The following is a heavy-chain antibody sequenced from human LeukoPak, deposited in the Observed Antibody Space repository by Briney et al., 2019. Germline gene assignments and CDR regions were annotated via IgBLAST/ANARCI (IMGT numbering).Heavy chain of an antibody. J-gene: IGHJ3*02. CDR2: INPNSGGT. D-gene: IGHD6-13*01. CDR3: ARDLSGGIAAELFDI. Sequence: ASVKVSCKASGYSFTGPAYYLHWVRQAPGQGLEWMGRINPNSGGTNYAQKFQGRVTMTRDTSISTAYMELSRLRSDDTAVYYCARDLSGGIAAELFDIWGQGTMVTVSS. CDR1: GYSFTGPAYY. V-gene: IGHV1-2*06.